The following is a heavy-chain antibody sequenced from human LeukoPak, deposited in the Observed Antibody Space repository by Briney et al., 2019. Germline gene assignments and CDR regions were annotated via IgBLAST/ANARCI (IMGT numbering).Heavy chain of an antibody. Sequence: GGSLRLSCAASGFTFSSYGMHWVRQAPGKGLEWVAVISYDGSNKYYADSVKGPFTISRDNSKNTLYLQMNSLRAEDTAVYYCARGPYGMDVWGQGTTVTVSS. V-gene: IGHV3-30*03. CDR3: ARGPYGMDV. CDR1: GFTFSSYG. CDR2: ISYDGSNK. J-gene: IGHJ6*02.